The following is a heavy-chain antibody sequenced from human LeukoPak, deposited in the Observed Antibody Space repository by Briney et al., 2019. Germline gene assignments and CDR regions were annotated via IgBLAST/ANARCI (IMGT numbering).Heavy chain of an antibody. J-gene: IGHJ6*03. CDR1: GSTFSSYA. CDR2: IIPIFGTA. CDR3: ARAREGVLYYYYMDV. Sequence: SVKVSCKASGSTFSSYAISWVRQAPGQGLEWMGGIIPIFGTANYAQKFQGRVTITTDESTSTAYMELSSLRSEDTAVYYCARAREGVLYYYYMDVWGKGTTVTVSS. V-gene: IGHV1-69*05. D-gene: IGHD1-26*01.